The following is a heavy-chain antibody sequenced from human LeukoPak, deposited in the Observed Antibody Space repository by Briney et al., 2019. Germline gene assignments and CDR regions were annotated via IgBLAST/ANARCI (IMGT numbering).Heavy chain of an antibody. CDR1: GYTFTSYD. V-gene: IGHV1-8*01. CDR3: AMLYLESAATASSKKQNY. D-gene: IGHD1-26*01. CDR2: MNPNSGNT. J-gene: IGHJ4*02. Sequence: ASVKVSCKASGYTFTSYDINWVRQATGQGLEWMGWMNPNSGNTGYAQKFQGRVTMTRNTSISTAYMELSSLRSEDTAVYYCAMLYLESAATASSKKQNYWGQGTLVTVSS.